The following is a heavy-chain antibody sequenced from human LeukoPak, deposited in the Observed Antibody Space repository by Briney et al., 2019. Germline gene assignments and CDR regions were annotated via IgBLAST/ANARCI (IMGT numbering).Heavy chain of an antibody. D-gene: IGHD3-10*01. V-gene: IGHV4-39*01. CDR1: GGSISSSSYY. CDR3: ARLDITMVRGVIISAFDI. Sequence: ASETLSLTCTVSGGSISSSSYYWGWIRQPPGKGLEWIGSIYYSGSTYYNPSHKSRVTISVDTSKNQFSLKLSSVTAADTAVYYCARLDITMVRGVIISAFDIWGQGTMVTVSS. CDR2: IYYSGST. J-gene: IGHJ3*02.